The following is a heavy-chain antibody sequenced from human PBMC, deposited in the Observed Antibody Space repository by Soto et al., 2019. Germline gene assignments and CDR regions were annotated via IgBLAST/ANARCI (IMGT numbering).Heavy chain of an antibody. Sequence: APGQGLEWMGWISAHNGNTDYAQKLQGRVIVTRDTSTSTAYMELRSLKCDDAGVYYCARGRNGDYWGQGARVTVSS. CDR3: ARGRNGDY. D-gene: IGHD1-1*01. V-gene: IGHV1-18*01. J-gene: IGHJ4*02. CDR2: ISAHNGNT.